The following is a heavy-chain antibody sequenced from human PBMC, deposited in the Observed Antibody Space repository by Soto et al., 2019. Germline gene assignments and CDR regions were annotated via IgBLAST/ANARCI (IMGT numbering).Heavy chain of an antibody. D-gene: IGHD6-6*01. CDR3: ARRRVSLPRSYSSSSRWFDP. CDR2: INHSGST. J-gene: IGHJ5*02. V-gene: IGHV4-34*01. CDR1: GGSFSGYY. Sequence: QVQLQQWGAGLLKPSETLSLTCAVYGGSFSGYYWSWIRQPPGKGLEWIGEINHSGSTNYNPSLKSRVTLSVDTSKNQFSLKLSSVTAADTAVYYCARRRVSLPRSYSSSSRWFDPWGQGTLVTVSS.